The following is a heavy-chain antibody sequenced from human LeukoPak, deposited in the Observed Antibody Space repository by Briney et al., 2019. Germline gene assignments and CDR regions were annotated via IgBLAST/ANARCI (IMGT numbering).Heavy chain of an antibody. V-gene: IGHV1-46*01. CDR3: ARVSNYYDSSGYPETFDY. D-gene: IGHD3-22*01. J-gene: IGHJ4*02. CDR1: GYTFTSYY. CDR2: INPSGGST. Sequence: GASVKVSCKASGYTFTSYYMHWVRQAPGQGLEWMGIINPSGGSTSYAQKFQGRVTMTRDTSTSTVYMELSSLRSEDTAVYYCARVSNYYDSSGYPETFDYWGQGTLVTVSS.